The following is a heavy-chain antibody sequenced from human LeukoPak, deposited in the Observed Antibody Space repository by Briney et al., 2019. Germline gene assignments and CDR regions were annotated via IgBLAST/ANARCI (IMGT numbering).Heavy chain of an antibody. CDR3: ARDRARVEGQLGSFDY. V-gene: IGHV3-7*04. CDR1: GFTFDDYG. J-gene: IGHJ4*02. D-gene: IGHD5-18*01. Sequence: GGPLRLSCAASGFTFDDYGMSWVRQAPGKGLEWLANIKQDGSEKYYVDSMKGRFTISRDNAKNSLYLQMDSLRAEDTAVYYCARDRARVEGQLGSFDYWGQGTLVTVSS. CDR2: IKQDGSEK.